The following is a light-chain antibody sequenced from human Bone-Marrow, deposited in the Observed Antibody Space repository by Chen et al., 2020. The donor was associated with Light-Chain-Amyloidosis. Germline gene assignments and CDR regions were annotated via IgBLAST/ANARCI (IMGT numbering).Light chain of an antibody. Sequence: SYELTQPPSVSVSPGQTARITCSGDDLPTKYAYWYQQKPGQAPVLVIHRDTERPSGISERFPGSSSGTTATLTISGVQAEDEADYHWQSADSSGTYEVIFGGGTKLTVL. J-gene: IGLJ2*01. CDR2: RDT. CDR3: QSADSSGTYEVI. CDR1: DLPTKY. V-gene: IGLV3-25*03.